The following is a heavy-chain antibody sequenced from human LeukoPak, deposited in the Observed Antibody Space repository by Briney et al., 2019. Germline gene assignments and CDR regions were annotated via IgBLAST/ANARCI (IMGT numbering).Heavy chain of an antibody. D-gene: IGHD6-13*01. CDR1: GFTFSSCE. V-gene: IGHV3-48*03. Sequence: GGSLRPSCAASGFTFSSCEMNWVRQAPGKGLEWVSYISSSGSTIYYADSVKGRFTISRDNAKNSLYLQMNSLRAEDTAVYYCAREYTGSSFDYWGQGTLVTVSS. CDR3: AREYTGSSFDY. J-gene: IGHJ4*02. CDR2: ISSSGSTI.